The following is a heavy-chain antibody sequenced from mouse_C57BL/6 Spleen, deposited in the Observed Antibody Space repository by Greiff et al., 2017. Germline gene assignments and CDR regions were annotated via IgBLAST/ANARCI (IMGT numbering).Heavy chain of an antibody. CDR3: ARCGTTAYYAMDY. Sequence: QVQLQQSGAELVRPGTSVKVSCKASGYAFTNYLIEWVKQRPGQGLEWIGVINPGSGGTNYNEKFKGKATPTADKPSSTAYMQLSCLTSEDSAVYVCARCGTTAYYAMDYWGQGTSVTVSS. V-gene: IGHV1-54*01. CDR1: GYAFTNYL. J-gene: IGHJ4*01. D-gene: IGHD1-2*01. CDR2: INPGSGGT.